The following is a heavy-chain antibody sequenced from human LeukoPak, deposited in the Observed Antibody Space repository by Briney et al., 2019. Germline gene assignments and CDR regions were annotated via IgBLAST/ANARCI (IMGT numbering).Heavy chain of an antibody. J-gene: IGHJ4*02. D-gene: IGHD3-3*02. CDR2: IGEEKSGSWT. CDR3: AKDRIFGVVLQPYYFDY. CDR1: GFTLSNYP. V-gene: IGHV3-23*01. Sequence: GGSLRLSCAASGFTLSNYPMGWVRQAPVKGLEWLSAIGEEKSGSWTKSADSVKGRFTISRDNSENTLYLQMDSLTVEDTAVYYCAKDRIFGVVLQPYYFDYWGQGTLVTVSS.